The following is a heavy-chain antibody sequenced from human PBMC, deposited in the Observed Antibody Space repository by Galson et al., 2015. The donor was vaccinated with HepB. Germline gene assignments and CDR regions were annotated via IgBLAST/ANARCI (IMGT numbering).Heavy chain of an antibody. D-gene: IGHD6-19*01. CDR3: ARHYSRGWPYSDY. J-gene: IGHJ4*02. Sequence: QSGAEVKKPGESLKISCKTSGHSFTSYRIGWVRQMPGKGLEWMGSIYPGDSETRYSPSFQGLVTISADESSSTAYLQWTSLKASDTAMYYCARHYSRGWPYSDYWGQGTLVTVSS. V-gene: IGHV5-51*01. CDR2: IYPGDSET. CDR1: GHSFTSYR.